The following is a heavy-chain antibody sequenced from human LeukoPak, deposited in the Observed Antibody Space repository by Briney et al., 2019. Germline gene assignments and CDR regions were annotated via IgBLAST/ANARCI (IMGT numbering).Heavy chain of an antibody. V-gene: IGHV1-2*02. CDR3: ARGGSGWELVKAALAPDY. CDR1: GYTFTGYY. D-gene: IGHD1-26*01. J-gene: IGHJ4*02. Sequence: ASVKVSCKASGYTFTGYYMHWVRQAPGQGLEWMGWINPNSGGTNYAQKFQGRVTMTRDTSISTAYMELSRLRSDDTAVYYCARGGSGWELVKAALAPDYWGQGTLVTVSS. CDR2: INPNSGGT.